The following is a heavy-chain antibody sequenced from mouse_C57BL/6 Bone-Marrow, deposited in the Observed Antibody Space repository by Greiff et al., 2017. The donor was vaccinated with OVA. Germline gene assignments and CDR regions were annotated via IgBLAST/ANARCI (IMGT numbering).Heavy chain of an antibody. D-gene: IGHD2-5*01. Sequence: VKLQESGAELVRPGASVTLSCKASGYTFTDYEMHWVKQTPVHGLEWIGAIDPETGGTAYNQKFKGKAILTAYKSSSTAYMELRSLTSEDSAVYYCTRGYSNYYAMDYWGQGTSVTVSS. V-gene: IGHV1-15*01. CDR3: TRGYSNYYAMDY. CDR1: GYTFTDYE. CDR2: IDPETGGT. J-gene: IGHJ4*01.